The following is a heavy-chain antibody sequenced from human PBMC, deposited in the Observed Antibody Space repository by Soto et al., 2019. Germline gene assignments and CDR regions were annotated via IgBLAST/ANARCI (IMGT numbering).Heavy chain of an antibody. J-gene: IGHJ4*02. CDR3: ARGGATIFGVIDS. D-gene: IGHD3-3*02. Sequence: KISYRASGYSXFIYYRRLVRQAPGQGLEWMGRFLASGGNTFYAQRFRGRVSITRDTSSTNTVSLELTSLTSDDTAVYYCARGGATIFGVIDSRGQGTRVTVSS. CDR1: GYSXFIYY. CDR2: FLASGGNT. V-gene: IGHV1-46*01.